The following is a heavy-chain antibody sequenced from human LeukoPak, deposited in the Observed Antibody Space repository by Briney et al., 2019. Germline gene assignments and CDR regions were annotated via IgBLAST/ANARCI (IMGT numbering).Heavy chain of an antibody. CDR1: GFTCSTYG. D-gene: IGHD6-13*01. CDR2: IWYNGSNK. CDR3: ARLIRSWYYFDY. J-gene: IGHJ4*02. Sequence: PGMSLRLSCAASGFTCSTYGMHWVRQAPGKGLEWVAGIWYNGSNKDYADSVKGRFTISRDNSKNTLYLQMNSLRAEDTAVYYCARLIRSWYYFDYWGQGTLVTVSS. V-gene: IGHV3-33*08.